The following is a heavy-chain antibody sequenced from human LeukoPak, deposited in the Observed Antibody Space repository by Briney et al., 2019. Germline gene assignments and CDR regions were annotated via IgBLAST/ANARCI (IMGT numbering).Heavy chain of an antibody. D-gene: IGHD6-13*01. Sequence: SETLSLTCTVSGGSISSYYWSWIRQPPGKGLEWIGYIYYSGSTNYNPSLKSRVTISVDTSKNQFSLKLSSVTAADTAVYYCARASIAAARHDAFDIWGQGTMVTVSS. J-gene: IGHJ3*02. CDR1: GGSISSYY. CDR3: ARASIAAARHDAFDI. V-gene: IGHV4-59*01. CDR2: IYYSGST.